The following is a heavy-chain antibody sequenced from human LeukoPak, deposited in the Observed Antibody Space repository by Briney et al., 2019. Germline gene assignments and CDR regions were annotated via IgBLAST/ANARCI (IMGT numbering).Heavy chain of an antibody. CDR3: ERDALYYGLDV. CDR1: GVTFSSYE. J-gene: IGHJ6*02. CDR2: ICSSCSNI. V-gene: IGHV3-48*03. Sequence: GGSLRLSCAASGVTFSSYEINWGRQAPGKGRGWVSYICSSCSNIYCAASEKGRFHLSRDNAKNSLYLQMNSLNAEDTAVYYCERDALYYGLDVWGQGTTVTVSS.